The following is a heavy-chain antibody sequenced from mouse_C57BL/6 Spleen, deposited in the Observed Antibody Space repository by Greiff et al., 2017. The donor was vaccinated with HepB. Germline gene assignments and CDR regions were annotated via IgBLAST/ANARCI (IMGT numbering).Heavy chain of an antibody. J-gene: IGHJ2*01. CDR2: IHPNSGST. Sequence: QVQLQQSGAELVKPGASVKLSCKASGYTFTSYWMHWVKQRPGQGLEWIGMIHPNSGSTNYNEKFKSKATLTVDKSSSTAYMQLSSLTSEDSAVYYCASGDSKYYFDYWGQGTTLTVSS. V-gene: IGHV1-64*01. CDR1: GYTFTSYW. CDR3: ASGDSKYYFDY. D-gene: IGHD1-3*01.